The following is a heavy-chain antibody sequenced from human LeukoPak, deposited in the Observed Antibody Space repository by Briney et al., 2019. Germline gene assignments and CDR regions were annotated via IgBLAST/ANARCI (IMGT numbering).Heavy chain of an antibody. D-gene: IGHD3-10*01. J-gene: IGHJ6*02. CDR2: IYYTGST. CDR1: GGSLSSYY. Sequence: SETLSLTCTVSGGSLSSYYWSWIRQPPGKGLEWIGYIYYTGSTKYNPSLKSRVTISVDTSKNQFSLKLSSVTAADTAVYYCSRDRSVYHSGSKAYYFYGMDVWGQGTTVTVSS. V-gene: IGHV4-59*01. CDR3: SRDRSVYHSGSKAYYFYGMDV.